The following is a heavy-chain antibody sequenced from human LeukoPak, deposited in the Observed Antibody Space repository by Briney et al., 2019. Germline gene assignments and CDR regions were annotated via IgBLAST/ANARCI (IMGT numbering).Heavy chain of an antibody. D-gene: IGHD2-15*01. CDR1: GFTFSSSA. Sequence: GGSLRLSCAASGFTFSSSAMSWVRQAPGTGLEWVSAISNNGGYTYYADSVQGRFTISRDNSKSTLCLQMNSLRAEDTAVYYCAKQLGYCSDGSCYFPYWGQGTLVTVSS. CDR3: AKQLGYCSDGSCYFPY. J-gene: IGHJ4*02. CDR2: ISNNGGYT. V-gene: IGHV3-23*01.